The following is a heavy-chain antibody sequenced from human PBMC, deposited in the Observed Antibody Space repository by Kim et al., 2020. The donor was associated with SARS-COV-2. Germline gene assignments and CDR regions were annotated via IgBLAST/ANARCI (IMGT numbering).Heavy chain of an antibody. V-gene: IGHV1-69*04. CDR3: ARYQTPNDYYYYYGMDV. J-gene: IGHJ6*02. CDR1: GGTFSSYA. D-gene: IGHD2-2*01. CDR2: IIPILGIA. Sequence: SVKVSCKASGGTFSSYAISWVRQAPGQGLEWMGRIIPILGIANYAQKFQGRVTITADKSTSTAYMELSSLRSEDTAVYYCARYQTPNDYYYYYGMDVWG.